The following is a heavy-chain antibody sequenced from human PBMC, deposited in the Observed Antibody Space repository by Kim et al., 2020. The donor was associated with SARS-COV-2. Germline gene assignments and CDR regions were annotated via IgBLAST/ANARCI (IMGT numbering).Heavy chain of an antibody. D-gene: IGHD5-12*01. CDR1: GYTFTSYA. CDR2: INTNTGNP. J-gene: IGHJ4*02. V-gene: IGHV7-4-1*02. CDR3: AREGSNIVATGGGDY. Sequence: ASVKVSCKASGYTFTSYAMNWVRQAPGQGLEWMGWINTNTGNPTYAQGFTGRFVFSLDTSVSTAYLQISSLKAEDTAVYYCAREGSNIVATGGGDYWGQGTLVTVSS.